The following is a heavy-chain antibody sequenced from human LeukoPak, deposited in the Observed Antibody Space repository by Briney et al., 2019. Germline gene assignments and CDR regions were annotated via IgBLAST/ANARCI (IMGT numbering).Heavy chain of an antibody. CDR2: ISGSGGST. V-gene: IGHV3-23*01. CDR3: AKKRIQLWSYFDY. D-gene: IGHD5-18*01. J-gene: IGHJ4*02. Sequence: PGGSLRLFCAASGFTFSSYAMSWVRQAPGKGLECVSAISGSGGSTYYADSVKGRFTIPRDNYKNTLYLQMNSLRAEDTAVYYCAKKRIQLWSYFDYWGQGTLVTVSS. CDR1: GFTFSSYA.